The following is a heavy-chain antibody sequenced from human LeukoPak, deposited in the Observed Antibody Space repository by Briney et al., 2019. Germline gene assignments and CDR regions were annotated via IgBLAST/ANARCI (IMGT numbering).Heavy chain of an antibody. J-gene: IGHJ5*02. D-gene: IGHD2-15*01. Sequence: ASVKVSCKASGYTFTSYYMHWVRQAPGQGLEWMGIINPSGGCTSYAQKFQGRVTMTRDTSTSTVYMELSSLRSEDTAEYYCARDQMRKYCSGGSCYSYNWFDPWGQGTLVTVSS. CDR1: GYTFTSYY. CDR2: INPSGGCT. CDR3: ARDQMRKYCSGGSCYSYNWFDP. V-gene: IGHV1-46*01.